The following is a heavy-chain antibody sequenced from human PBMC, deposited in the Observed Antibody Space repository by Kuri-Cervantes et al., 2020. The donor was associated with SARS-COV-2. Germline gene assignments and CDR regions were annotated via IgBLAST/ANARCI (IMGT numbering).Heavy chain of an antibody. Sequence: GESLKISCAASGFTFDDYAMHWVRHAPGKGLEWVSLISGDGGSTYYADSVKGRFTISRDNSKNSLYLQMNSLRTEDTALYYCAKDRAYDSSGYFRGMDVWGQGTTVTVSS. D-gene: IGHD3-22*01. J-gene: IGHJ6*02. CDR2: ISGDGGST. CDR1: GFTFDDYA. V-gene: IGHV3-43*02. CDR3: AKDRAYDSSGYFRGMDV.